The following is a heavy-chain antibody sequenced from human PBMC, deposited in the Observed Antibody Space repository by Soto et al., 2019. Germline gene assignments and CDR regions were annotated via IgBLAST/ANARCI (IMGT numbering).Heavy chain of an antibody. J-gene: IGHJ4*02. CDR3: ARGRPKYSGSSADF. CDR1: GYPFTGYY. CDR2: INPNSGDT. V-gene: IGHV1-2*02. Sequence: QVQLVQSGAVVKKPGASAKVSCKPSGYPFTGYYLHWVRQAPGQGLEWMGWINPNSGDTKYAQTFQGRVTMTRDTSINTAYMDLSRLTSDDTALYYCARGRPKYSGSSADFWGQGTLVSVSS. D-gene: IGHD6-6*01.